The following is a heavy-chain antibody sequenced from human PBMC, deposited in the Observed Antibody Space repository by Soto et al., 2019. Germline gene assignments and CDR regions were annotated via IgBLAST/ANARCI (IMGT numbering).Heavy chain of an antibody. Sequence: GASVKVSCKASGYTFTGYYMHWVRQAPGQGLEWMGWINPNSGGTNYAQKFQGWVTMTRDTSISTAYMELSRLRSADTAVYYCARASAGYYDFWSGYSLGYYYYGMDVWGQGTTVTVSS. D-gene: IGHD3-3*01. J-gene: IGHJ6*02. V-gene: IGHV1-2*04. CDR3: ARASAGYYDFWSGYSLGYYYYGMDV. CDR1: GYTFTGYY. CDR2: INPNSGGT.